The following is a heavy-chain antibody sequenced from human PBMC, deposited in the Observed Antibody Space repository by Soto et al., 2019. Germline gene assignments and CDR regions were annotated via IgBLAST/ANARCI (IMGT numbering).Heavy chain of an antibody. CDR3: ARESEDLTSNFDY. Sequence: GGSLRLSCAACGFTFTRYSMNWVCKAPGKGFEWVSSISSTTNYIYYGDSMKGRFTISRDNAKNSLYLEMNSLRAEDTAVYYCARESEDLTSNFDYWGQGTLVTVSS. CDR2: ISSTTNYI. J-gene: IGHJ4*02. CDR1: GFTFTRYS. V-gene: IGHV3-21*06.